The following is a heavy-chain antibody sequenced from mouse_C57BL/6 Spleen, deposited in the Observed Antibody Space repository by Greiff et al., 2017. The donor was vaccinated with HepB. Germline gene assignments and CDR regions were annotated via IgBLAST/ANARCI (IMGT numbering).Heavy chain of an antibody. J-gene: IGHJ2*01. CDR3: ASQFITTVGAHFDY. CDR2: IDPNSGGT. V-gene: IGHV1-72*01. Sequence: QVQLQQPGAELVKPGASVKLSCKASGYTFTSYWMHWVKQRPGRGLEWIGRIDPNSGGTKYNEKFKSKATLTVDKPSSTAYMQLSSLTSEDSAVYYCASQFITTVGAHFDYWGQGTTLTVSS. CDR1: GYTFTSYW. D-gene: IGHD1-1*01.